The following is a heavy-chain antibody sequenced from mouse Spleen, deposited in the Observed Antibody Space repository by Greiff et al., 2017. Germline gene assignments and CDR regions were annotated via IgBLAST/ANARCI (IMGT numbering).Heavy chain of an antibody. Sequence: EVQRVESGGGLVKLGGSLKLSCAASGFTFSSYYMSWVRQTPEKRLEWVATISSGGGSTYYPDSVKGRFTISRDNAKNTLYLQMSSLNSEDTAVYYCARDITTVVAYYYAMDYWGQGTSVTVSS. J-gene: IGHJ4*01. CDR1: GFTFSSYY. V-gene: IGHV5-12-1*01. D-gene: IGHD1-1*01. CDR2: ISSGGGST. CDR3: ARDITTVVAYYYAMDY.